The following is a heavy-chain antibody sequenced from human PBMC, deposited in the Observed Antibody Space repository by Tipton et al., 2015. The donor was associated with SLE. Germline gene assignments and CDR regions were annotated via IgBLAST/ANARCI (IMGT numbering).Heavy chain of an antibody. D-gene: IGHD4-17*01. CDR3: ASRKYGALDY. J-gene: IGHJ4*02. Sequence: TLSLTCTVSGSSISSGGYYWSWIRQHPGKGLEWIGYIYYSGSTYYNPSLKSRVTISVDTSKNQFSLKLSSVTAADTAVYYCASRKYGALDYWGQGTLVTVSS. CDR1: GSSISSGGYY. V-gene: IGHV4-31*03. CDR2: IYYSGST.